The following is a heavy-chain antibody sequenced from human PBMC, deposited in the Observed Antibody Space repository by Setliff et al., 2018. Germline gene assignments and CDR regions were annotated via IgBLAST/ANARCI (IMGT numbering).Heavy chain of an antibody. CDR3: GRDVFDFRTGQGGP. CDR2: VNWNGGST. Sequence: GGSLRLSCEASGFTFDDYAMTWVRQAPGKGLEWVSGVNWNGGSTLYADSVKGRFTISRDNTNNSLHLHIGSLRAEDTSVYYCGRDVFDFRTGQGGPWGQGTRVTVSS. CDR1: GFTFDDYA. J-gene: IGHJ5*02. D-gene: IGHD3-3*01. V-gene: IGHV3-20*04.